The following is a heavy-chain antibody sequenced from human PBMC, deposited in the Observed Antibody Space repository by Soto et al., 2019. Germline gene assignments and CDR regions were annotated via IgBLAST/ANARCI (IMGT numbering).Heavy chain of an antibody. CDR2: IIPIFGTA. J-gene: IGHJ6*02. CDR3: ARVRCSIISCYTQYYYYVMAV. Sequence: GASVKVSCKASGGTFSSYAISWVRQAPGQGLEWMGGIIPIFGTANYAQKFQGRVTITADESTSTAYMELSSLRSEDTAVYYCARVRCSIISCYTQYYYYVMAVWGLVTTVSV. V-gene: IGHV1-69*13. CDR1: GGTFSSYA. D-gene: IGHD2-2*02.